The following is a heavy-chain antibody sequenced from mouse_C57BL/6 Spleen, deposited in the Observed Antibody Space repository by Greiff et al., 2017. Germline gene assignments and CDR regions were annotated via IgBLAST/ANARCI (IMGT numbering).Heavy chain of an antibody. CDR1: GYSITSGYY. D-gene: IGHD1-1*01. J-gene: IGHJ3*01. V-gene: IGHV3-6*01. CDR2: ISYDGSN. Sequence: EVQLKESGPGLVKPSQSLSLTCSVTGYSITSGYYWNWIRQFPGNKLEWIGYISYDGSNNYNPSLKNRISITRDTSTNQFFLKLNSVTTEDTATYYCASIYYYGSFAYWGQGTLVTVSA. CDR3: ASIYYYGSFAY.